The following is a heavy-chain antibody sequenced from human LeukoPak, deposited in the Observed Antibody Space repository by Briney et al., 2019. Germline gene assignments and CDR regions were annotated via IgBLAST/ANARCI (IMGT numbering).Heavy chain of an antibody. V-gene: IGHV4-4*02. CDR3: AREIAAAGTELYYMDV. CDR1: GDSVTSSNW. J-gene: IGHJ6*03. Sequence: SETLSLTCAVSGDSVTSSNWWSWVRQPPGKGLEWIGEINHSGTTNYNPSLKSRVTISVDTSKNRISLKLSSVTAADTAVYYCAREIAAAGTELYYMDVWGKGITVTVSS. CDR2: INHSGTT. D-gene: IGHD6-13*01.